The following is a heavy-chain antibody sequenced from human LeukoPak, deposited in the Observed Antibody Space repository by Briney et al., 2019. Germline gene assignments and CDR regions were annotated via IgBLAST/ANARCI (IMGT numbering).Heavy chain of an antibody. CDR1: GGSISSSSYY. CDR2: IYYSGST. V-gene: IGHV4-39*07. Sequence: SETLSLTCTVSGGSISSSSYYWGWIRQPPGKGLEWIGSIYYSGSTYYNPSLKSRVTISVDTSKNQFSLKLSSVTAADTAVYYCASSIPDNNWFDPWGQGTLVTVSS. CDR3: ASSIPDNNWFDP. J-gene: IGHJ5*02. D-gene: IGHD2-2*02.